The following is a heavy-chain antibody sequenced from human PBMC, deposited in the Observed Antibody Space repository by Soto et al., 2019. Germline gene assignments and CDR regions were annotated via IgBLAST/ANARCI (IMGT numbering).Heavy chain of an antibody. V-gene: IGHV1-8*01. CDR3: ARVYGYYYYYMDV. D-gene: IGHD2-8*01. Sequence: QAYLEQSGAEVKKPGASVKVSCKASGYSLTDNGITWVRQASGQGLEYVGWISPDNGKTDYAQKFQGRVTMTRDTSINTVYMELSSLRSDDTAVYYCARVYGYYYYYMDVWGKGTTVTVSS. CDR2: ISPDNGKT. CDR1: GYSLTDNG. J-gene: IGHJ6*03.